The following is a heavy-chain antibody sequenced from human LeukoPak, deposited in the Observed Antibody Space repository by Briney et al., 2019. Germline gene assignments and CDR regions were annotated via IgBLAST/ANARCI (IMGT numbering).Heavy chain of an antibody. Sequence: ASVKVSCKASGYTFTSYYMHWVRQAPGQGLEWMGIINPSGGSTSYAQKFQGGVTMTRDTSTSTVYMELSSLRSEDTAVYYCARAGTVTDIDYWGQGTLVTVSS. CDR3: ARAGTVTDIDY. CDR2: INPSGGST. V-gene: IGHV1-46*01. J-gene: IGHJ4*02. D-gene: IGHD4-17*01. CDR1: GYTFTSYY.